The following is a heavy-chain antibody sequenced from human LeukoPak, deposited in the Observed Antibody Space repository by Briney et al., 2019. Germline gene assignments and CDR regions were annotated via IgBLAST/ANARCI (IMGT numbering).Heavy chain of an antibody. CDR3: ASSSYYDFWSASYFDY. V-gene: IGHV1-69*05. CDR2: IIPIFGTA. D-gene: IGHD3-3*01. Sequence: SVKVSCKASGGTFSSYAISWVRQAPGQGLEWMGRIIPIFGTANYAQKFQGRVTITTDESTSTAYMELSSLRSEDTAVYYCASSSYYDFWSASYFDYWGQGTLVTVSS. J-gene: IGHJ4*02. CDR1: GGTFSSYA.